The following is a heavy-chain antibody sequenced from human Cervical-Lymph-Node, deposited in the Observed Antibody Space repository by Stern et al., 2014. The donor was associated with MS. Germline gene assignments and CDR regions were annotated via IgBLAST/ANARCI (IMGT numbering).Heavy chain of an antibody. CDR3: ARGSEWGLHS. Sequence: QVQLVESGPGLVKPSQTLSLTCTVSGGSIRSGSYYWSWIRHHPGKGLEWIGHIYDSGNTYYNPSLKSRVTFSLDTSKIQFSLRLSSVTAADTAVYYCARGSEWGLHSWGQGTLVTVSS. CDR1: GGSIRSGSYY. J-gene: IGHJ4*02. D-gene: IGHD1-26*01. V-gene: IGHV4-31*03. CDR2: IYDSGNT.